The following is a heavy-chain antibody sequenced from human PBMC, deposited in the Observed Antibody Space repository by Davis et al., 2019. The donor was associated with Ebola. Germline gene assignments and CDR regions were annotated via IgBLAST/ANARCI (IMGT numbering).Heavy chain of an antibody. Sequence: SVKVSCKASGGTFSSYTISWVRQAPGQGLEWMGRIIPILGIANYAQKFQGRVTMTTDTSTSTAYMELRSLRSDDTAVYYCARDRLLVAVAGTGSWYYYYGMDVWGQGTTVTVSS. CDR2: IIPILGIA. CDR1: GGTFSSYT. CDR3: ARDRLLVAVAGTGSWYYYYGMDV. V-gene: IGHV1-69*04. J-gene: IGHJ6*02. D-gene: IGHD6-19*01.